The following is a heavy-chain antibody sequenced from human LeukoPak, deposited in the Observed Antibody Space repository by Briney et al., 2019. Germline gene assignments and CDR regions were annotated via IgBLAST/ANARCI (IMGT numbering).Heavy chain of an antibody. Sequence: SETLSLTCTVSGGSISSYYGSWIRQPAGKGLEGMGRIYTSGSTNYNPSLKSRVTMSVDTSKNQFSLKLSSVTAADTAVYYCARVGPGYGYDYWGQGTLVTVSS. CDR3: ARVGPGYGYDY. CDR2: IYTSGST. CDR1: GGSISSYY. V-gene: IGHV4-4*07. J-gene: IGHJ4*02. D-gene: IGHD5-18*01.